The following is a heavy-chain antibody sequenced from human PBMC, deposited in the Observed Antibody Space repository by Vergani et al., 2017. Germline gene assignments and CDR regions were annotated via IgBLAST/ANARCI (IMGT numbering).Heavy chain of an antibody. CDR3: ARALNIQGDLDI. CDR1: GYTFTSYA. Sequence: QVQLVQSGAEVKKPGASVKVSCKASGYTFTSYAMHWVRQAPGQRLEWMGWINAGNGNTKYSQKFQGWVTMTRDTSISTAYMELSRLRSDDTAVYYCARALNIQGDLDIWGQGTMVTVSS. J-gene: IGHJ3*02. D-gene: IGHD2/OR15-2a*01. CDR2: INAGNGNT. V-gene: IGHV1-3*01.